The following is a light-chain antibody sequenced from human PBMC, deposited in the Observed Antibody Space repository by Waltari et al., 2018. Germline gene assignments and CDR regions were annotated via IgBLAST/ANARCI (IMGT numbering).Light chain of an antibody. CDR2: AAS. Sequence: DIQMTQSPSSLSASVVARVTITCRASQSISSYLNWYQQKPGKAPKLLIYAASSLQSGVPSRFSGSGSGTDFTLTISSLQPEDFATYYCQQSYSTPPTFGQGTKVEIK. CDR3: QQSYSTPPT. CDR1: QSISSY. V-gene: IGKV1-39*01. J-gene: IGKJ1*01.